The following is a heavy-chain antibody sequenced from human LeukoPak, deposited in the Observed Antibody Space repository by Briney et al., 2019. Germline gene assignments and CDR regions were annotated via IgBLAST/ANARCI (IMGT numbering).Heavy chain of an antibody. Sequence: SQTLSLTCTVSGGSISSGGYYWSWIRQHPGKGLEWIGYIYYSGSTYYNPSLKSRVTISVYTSKNQFSLKLSSVTAADTAVYYCARRSLQLGDAFDIWGQGTMVTVSS. J-gene: IGHJ3*02. D-gene: IGHD5-18*01. CDR3: ARRSLQLGDAFDI. V-gene: IGHV4-31*03. CDR2: IYYSGST. CDR1: GGSISSGGYY.